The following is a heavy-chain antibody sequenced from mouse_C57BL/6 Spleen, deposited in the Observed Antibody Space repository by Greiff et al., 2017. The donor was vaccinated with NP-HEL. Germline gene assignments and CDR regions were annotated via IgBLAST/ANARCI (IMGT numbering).Heavy chain of an antibody. J-gene: IGHJ4*01. D-gene: IGHD1-1*01. CDR3: AREGSSPYYAMDY. Sequence: EVKVVESEGGLVQPGSSMKLSCTASGFTFSDYYMAWVRQVPEKGLEWVANINYDGSSTYYLDSLKSRFIISRDNAKNILYLQMSSLKSEDTATYYCAREGSSPYYAMDYWGQGTSVTVSS. CDR2: INYDGSST. V-gene: IGHV5-16*01. CDR1: GFTFSDYY.